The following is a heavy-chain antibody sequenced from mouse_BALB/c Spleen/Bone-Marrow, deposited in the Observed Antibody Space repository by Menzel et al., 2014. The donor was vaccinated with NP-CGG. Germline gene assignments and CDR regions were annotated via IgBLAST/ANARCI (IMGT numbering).Heavy chain of an antibody. CDR1: AYSITSGYG. D-gene: IGHD1-2*01. J-gene: IGHJ3*01. V-gene: IGHV3-1*02. CDR2: IHYSGTT. Sequence: EVQLVESGPVLVKPSQSLSLTCTVTAYSITSGYGWHWIRQFPGNKLEWMGYIHYSGTTHYNPSLKSRISITRDTSKNQFFLLLNYVTTEDTATYNCAREARTTARSAYWGQGTLVTVSA. CDR3: AREARTTARSAY.